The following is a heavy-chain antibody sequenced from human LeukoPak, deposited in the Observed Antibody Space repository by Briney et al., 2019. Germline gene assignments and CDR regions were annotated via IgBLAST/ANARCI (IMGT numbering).Heavy chain of an antibody. CDR2: IYYSGST. V-gene: IGHV4-59*08. CDR1: GGSISSYY. CDR3: ARSIVVVPAAMSQTWYFDL. Sequence: SETLSLTCTVSGGSISSYYWSWIRQPPGKGLEWIGYIYYSGSTNYNPSLKSRVTISVDTSKNQFSLKLSSVTAADTAVYYCARSIVVVPAAMSQTWYFDLWGRGTLVTVSS. D-gene: IGHD2-2*01. J-gene: IGHJ2*01.